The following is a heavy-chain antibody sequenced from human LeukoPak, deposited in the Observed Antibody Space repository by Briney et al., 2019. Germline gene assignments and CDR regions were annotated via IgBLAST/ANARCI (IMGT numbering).Heavy chain of an antibody. V-gene: IGHV3-9*01. CDR2: ISWNSGSI. Sequence: GGSLRLSCAASGFTFDDYAMHWVRQAPGKGLEWVSGISWNSGSIGYADSVKGRFTISRDNAKSSLYLQMNSLRAEDTAVYYCARELPEAAFGYWGQGTLVTVSS. CDR3: ARELPEAAFGY. J-gene: IGHJ4*02. CDR1: GFTFDDYA. D-gene: IGHD2-15*01.